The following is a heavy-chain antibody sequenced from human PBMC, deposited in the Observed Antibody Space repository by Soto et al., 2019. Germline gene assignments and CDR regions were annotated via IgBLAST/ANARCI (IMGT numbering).Heavy chain of an antibody. CDR2: INANSGGT. CDR3: AKANRARDWFDP. D-gene: IGHD2-8*01. CDR1: GYIFTGYY. J-gene: IGHJ5*02. V-gene: IGHV1-2*02. Sequence: QVQLVQSGAEVQKPGASVKVSCKGSGYIFTGYYIHWVRKAPGQGPEWMGWINANSGGTNYAQKFQGRVTMTRDTSISTAYMELSRLTSDDTAVYYCAKANRARDWFDPWGQGTLVTVSS.